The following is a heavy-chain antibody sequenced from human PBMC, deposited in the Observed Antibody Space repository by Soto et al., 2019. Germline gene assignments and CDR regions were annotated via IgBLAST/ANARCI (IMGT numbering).Heavy chain of an antibody. CDR1: GGSISSYY. CDR2: IYYSGST. J-gene: IGHJ6*03. Sequence: SETLSLTCTVSGGSISSYYWSWIRQPPGKGLEWIGYIYYSGSTNYNPSLKSRVTISVDTSKNQFSLKLSSVTAADTAVYYCASSLRYFDWAPYYYYYMDVWGKGTTVTVSS. V-gene: IGHV4-59*08. CDR3: ASSLRYFDWAPYYYYYMDV. D-gene: IGHD3-9*01.